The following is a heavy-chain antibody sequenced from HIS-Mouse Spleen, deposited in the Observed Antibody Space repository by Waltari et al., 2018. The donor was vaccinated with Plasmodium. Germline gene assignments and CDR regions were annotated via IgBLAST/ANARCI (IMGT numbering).Heavy chain of an antibody. Sequence: QVQLQESAPGLVKPSETLSLTCTVSGYSISRGYYWGWIRPRPGKGLEGIGSIYHSGSTYYNPSLKSRVTISVDTSKNQFSLKLSSVTAADTAVYYCARVVTYYDILTGFGAFDIWGQGTMVTVSS. CDR1: GYSISRGYY. V-gene: IGHV4-38-2*02. D-gene: IGHD3-9*01. CDR3: ARVVTYYDILTGFGAFDI. CDR2: IYHSGST. J-gene: IGHJ3*02.